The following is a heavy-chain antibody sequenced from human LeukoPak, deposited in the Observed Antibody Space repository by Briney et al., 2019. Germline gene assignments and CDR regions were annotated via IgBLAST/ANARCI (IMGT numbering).Heavy chain of an antibody. Sequence: PGGSLRLSCAASGFTFSSYDMHWVRQAPGKGLEWVAVISYDGSNKYYGDSVKGRFTISRDNSKNTLDLQMNSLRAEDTAVYYCARDRGSYGDYPPRWGQGTLVTVSS. J-gene: IGHJ4*02. CDR2: ISYDGSNK. V-gene: IGHV3-30*03. D-gene: IGHD4-17*01. CDR1: GFTFSSYD. CDR3: ARDRGSYGDYPPR.